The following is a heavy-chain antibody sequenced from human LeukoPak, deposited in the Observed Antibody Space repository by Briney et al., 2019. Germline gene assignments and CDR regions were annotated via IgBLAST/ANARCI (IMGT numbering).Heavy chain of an antibody. V-gene: IGHV4-34*01. CDR3: ARPHYYDSSGYSNPYYYYGMDV. CDR1: GGSFSGYY. CDR2: INHSGST. J-gene: IGHJ6*02. Sequence: SETLSLTCAVYGGSFSGYYWSWIRQPPGKGLEWIGEINHSGSTNYNPSLTSRVNISVDTSKNQFSLKLSSVTAADPAVYYCARPHYYDSSGYSNPYYYYGMDVWGQGTTVTVS. D-gene: IGHD3-22*01.